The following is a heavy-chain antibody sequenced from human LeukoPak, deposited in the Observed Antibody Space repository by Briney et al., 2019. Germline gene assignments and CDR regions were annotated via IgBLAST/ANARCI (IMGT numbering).Heavy chain of an antibody. CDR2: IRNKANSYTT. V-gene: IGHV3-72*01. CDR3: ARDSAPGYSSDWYRLGSFDY. D-gene: IGHD6-19*01. J-gene: IGHJ4*02. CDR1: GFTFSDHY. Sequence: GGSLRLSCAASGFTFSDHYMDWVRQAPGKGLEWVGRIRNKANSYTTEYAASVKGRFTISRDDSKNSLYLQMNSLESEDTAVYYCARDSAPGYSSDWYRLGSFDYWGQGTLVTVSS.